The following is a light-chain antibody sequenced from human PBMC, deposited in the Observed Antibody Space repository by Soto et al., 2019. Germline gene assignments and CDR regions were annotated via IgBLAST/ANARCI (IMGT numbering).Light chain of an antibody. CDR2: EVR. J-gene: IGLJ1*01. CDR3: CSYAGSDDV. CDR1: SSDVGRYDL. V-gene: IGLV2-23*02. Sequence: QSVLTQPASVSGSPGQSLSISCTGASSDVGRYDLVSWYQQHPGKAPKLIIYEVRKRPSGVSDRFSGSRSGNTASLTISGLQAEDEADYYCCSYAGSDDVFGTGTKVTVL.